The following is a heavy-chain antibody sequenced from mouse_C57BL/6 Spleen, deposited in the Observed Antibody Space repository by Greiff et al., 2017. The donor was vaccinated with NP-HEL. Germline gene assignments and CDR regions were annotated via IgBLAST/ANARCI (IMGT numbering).Heavy chain of an antibody. V-gene: IGHV5-4*01. CDR2: ISDGGSYT. Sequence: EVMLVESGGGLVKPGGSLKLSCAASGFTFSSYAMSWVRQTPEKRLEWVATISDGGSYTYYPDNVKGRFTISRDNAKNNLYLQMSHLKSEDTAMYYCARDGYYGSSYWYFDVGGTGTTVTVSS. CDR3: ARDGYYGSSYWYFDV. CDR1: GFTFSSYA. D-gene: IGHD1-1*01. J-gene: IGHJ1*03.